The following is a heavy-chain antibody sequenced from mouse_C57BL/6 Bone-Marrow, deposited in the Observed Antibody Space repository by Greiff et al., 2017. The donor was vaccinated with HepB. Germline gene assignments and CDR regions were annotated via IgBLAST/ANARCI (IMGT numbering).Heavy chain of an antibody. CDR2: IDPNSGGT. D-gene: IGHD1-1*01. J-gene: IGHJ1*03. V-gene: IGHV1-62-3*01. CDR1: GYTFTSYW. CDR3: ARRKGSSYWYFDV. Sequence: QVQLQQPGAELVKPGASVKLSCKASGYTFTSYWMHWVKQRPGRGLEWIGRIDPNSGGTKYNQKFKDKATLTADKSSSTAYMQLSSLTSEDSAVYYCARRKGSSYWYFDVWGTGTTVTVSS.